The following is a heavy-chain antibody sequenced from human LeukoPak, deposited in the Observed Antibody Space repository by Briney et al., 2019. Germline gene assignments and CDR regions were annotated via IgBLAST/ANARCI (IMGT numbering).Heavy chain of an antibody. CDR3: GRQVAPGQWLVNL. CDR2: MSTDGSLQ. D-gene: IGHD6-19*01. V-gene: IGHV3-30*01. CDR1: GFTFSNYA. Sequence: QPGWALRLSCVASGFTFSNYAIHWVRRPPGKGLEWVAVMSTDGSLQYYANSVKGRFTISRDNYKSTLCLQMNRLSAEDTAVYYCGRQVAPGQWLVNLWGQGTLVTVSP. J-gene: IGHJ5*02.